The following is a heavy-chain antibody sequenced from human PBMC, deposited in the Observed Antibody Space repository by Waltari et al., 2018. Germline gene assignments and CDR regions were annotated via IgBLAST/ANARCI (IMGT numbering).Heavy chain of an antibody. CDR2: MNPNSGNT. CDR3: ARGPVRRWFDP. V-gene: IGHV1-8*01. J-gene: IGHJ5*02. CDR1: GYTYTSSD. Sequence: QVQLVQSGSEVKKPGASVTISCKASGYTYTSSDINWVRQATGQGLEWMGWMNPNSGNTGYAQKFQGRVTMTRNTSISTAYMELSSLRSEDTAVYYCARGPVRRWFDPWGQGTLVTVSS.